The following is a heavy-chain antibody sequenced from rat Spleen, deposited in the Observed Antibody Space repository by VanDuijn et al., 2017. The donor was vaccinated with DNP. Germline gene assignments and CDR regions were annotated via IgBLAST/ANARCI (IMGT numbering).Heavy chain of an antibody. CDR1: GFTFSDYN. CDR3: ARYGNYYSSYIYLYYYAMDA. CDR2: ISYDGSST. V-gene: IGHV5-7*01. D-gene: IGHD1-2*01. Sequence: EVQLVESGGGLVQPGRSLKLSCAASGFTFSDYNMAWVRQAPKKGLEWVATISYDGSSTYYRDSVKGRFTISRDNAKSTLYLQMDSLRSEDTATYYCARYGNYYSSYIYLYYYAMDAWGQGTSVTVSS. J-gene: IGHJ4*01.